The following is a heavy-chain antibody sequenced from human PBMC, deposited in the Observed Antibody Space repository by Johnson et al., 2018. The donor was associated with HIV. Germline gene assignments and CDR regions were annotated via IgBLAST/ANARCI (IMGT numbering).Heavy chain of an antibody. J-gene: IGHJ3*02. Sequence: QLVESGGCVAQPGRSLRLSCTASGYTFSGYGMHWVRQAPGKGLEWLAVIWKDGKTKYYADSVKGRFSISRDDSKNTLYLQMNSLRAEDTAVYYCARDGIVNGDYAATYAFDIWGQGTMVTVSS. D-gene: IGHD4-17*01. CDR1: GYTFSGYG. CDR2: IWKDGKTK. V-gene: IGHV3-33*01. CDR3: ARDGIVNGDYAATYAFDI.